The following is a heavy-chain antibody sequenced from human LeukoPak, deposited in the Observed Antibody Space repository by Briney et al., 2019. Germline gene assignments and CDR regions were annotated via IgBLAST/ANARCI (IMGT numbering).Heavy chain of an antibody. D-gene: IGHD2-8*01. J-gene: IGHJ4*02. V-gene: IGHV3-53*01. CDR1: GFTVSSNY. CDR3: ARDPGHLNGY. Sequence: GGSLRLSCAASGFTVSSNYMSWVRQAPGKGLEWVSVIYSGGSTYKADSVKGRFTISRDNSKNTLYLQMNSLSAEDTAVYYCARDPGHLNGYWGQGTLVTVSS. CDR2: IYSGGST.